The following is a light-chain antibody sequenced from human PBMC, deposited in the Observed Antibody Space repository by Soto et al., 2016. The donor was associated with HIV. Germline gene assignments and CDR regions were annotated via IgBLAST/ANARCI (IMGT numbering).Light chain of an antibody. V-gene: IGLV3-21*03. CDR2: DDS. CDR3: QVWDSSTDHPV. CDR1: NIGRKS. J-gene: IGLJ3*02. Sequence: SYVLTQSPSVSVAPGKTARITCGGNNIGRKSVHWYQQKPGQAPVLVVYDDSDRPSGIPERFSGSNSGNTATLTISRVEAGDEADYCCQVWDSSTDHPVFGGGTKLTVL.